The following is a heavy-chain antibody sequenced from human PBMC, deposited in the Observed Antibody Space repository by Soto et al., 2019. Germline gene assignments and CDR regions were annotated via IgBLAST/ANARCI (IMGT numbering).Heavy chain of an antibody. CDR1: GGPFSSYT. D-gene: IGHD2-15*01. Sequence: QVQLVQSGPEVKKPGSSVKVSCEASGGPFSSYTYNWVRLAPGQGLEWMGRINPILGLACYEQRFQGRLTITADRSTATAYMELHGRRSEDTAIYYCTRVSNKISLVGGFFDYWGQGTRVTVSS. J-gene: IGHJ4*02. CDR3: TRVSNKISLVGGFFDY. V-gene: IGHV1-69*02. CDR2: INPILGLA.